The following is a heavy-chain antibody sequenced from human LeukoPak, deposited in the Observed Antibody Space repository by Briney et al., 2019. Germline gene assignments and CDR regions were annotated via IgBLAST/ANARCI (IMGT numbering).Heavy chain of an antibody. V-gene: IGHV3-7*01. CDR2: IKQDGSEK. Sequence: GGSLRLSCAASGFTFSSYWMSWVRQAPGKGLEWVANIKQDGSEKYYVDSVKGRFTISRDNAKNSLYLQMNSLRAEDTAVYYCAREYYGSGTTGYSGYDDYFDYWGQGTLVTVSS. CDR1: GFTFSSYW. CDR3: AREYYGSGTTGYSGYDDYFDY. J-gene: IGHJ4*02. D-gene: IGHD5-12*01.